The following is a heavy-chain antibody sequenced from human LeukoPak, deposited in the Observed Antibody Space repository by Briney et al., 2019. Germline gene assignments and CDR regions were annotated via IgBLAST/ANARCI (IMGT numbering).Heavy chain of an antibody. CDR1: GFYFANYA. V-gene: IGHV3-30*02. D-gene: IGHD3-10*01. CDR2: IRYNGNNQ. J-gene: IGHJ6*03. Sequence: PGGSLRLSCAASGFYFANYAMSWVRQAPGKGLEWVAFIRYNGNNQYYADSVKGRFTISRDNSKNTLYLQMNSLKGDDTAVYYCAKDSAFYYIDVWGKGTTVIISS. CDR3: AKDSAFYYIDV.